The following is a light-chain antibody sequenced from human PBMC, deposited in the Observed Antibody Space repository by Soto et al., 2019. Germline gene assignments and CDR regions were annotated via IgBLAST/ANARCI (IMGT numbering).Light chain of an antibody. CDR2: ATS. Sequence: DIQMTQSPSSVSASVGDRATITCRASQGMSSWLARYQQKPGQAPKLLIYATSSRQSGFPARFSGSGSGSDFTLTIRSLQHEDFATCYCHRARRLPLTFGQGTRLEIK. J-gene: IGKJ5*01. CDR3: HRARRLPLT. CDR1: QGMSSW. V-gene: IGKV1-12*01.